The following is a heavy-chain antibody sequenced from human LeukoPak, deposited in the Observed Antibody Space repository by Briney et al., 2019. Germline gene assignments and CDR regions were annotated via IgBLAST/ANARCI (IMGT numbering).Heavy chain of an antibody. J-gene: IGHJ4*02. D-gene: IGHD5-18*01. CDR2: IFHSGST. Sequence: PSETLSLTCAVSGDSISSTNWWTWVRQPPGKGLEWIGEIFHSGSTNYNPSLKSRVSMSVDKSKNQFSLRLNSVTAADTAVYYCSRKDTPMIYFDCWGRGTLVTVSS. V-gene: IGHV4-4*02. CDR3: SRKDTPMIYFDC. CDR1: GDSISSTNW.